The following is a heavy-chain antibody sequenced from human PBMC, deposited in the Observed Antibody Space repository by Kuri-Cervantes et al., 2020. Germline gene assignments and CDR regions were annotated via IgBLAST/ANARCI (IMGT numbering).Heavy chain of an antibody. D-gene: IGHD3-22*01. Sequence: GGSLRLSCAASGFSFSNYAMHWVRQAPGKGLEWVAVVSYDGSNKYYADSVKGRFTISRDNAKNSLYLQMNSLRAEDTAVYYCATPPSYYYDSSGYHYYMDVWGKGTTVTVSS. CDR1: GFSFSNYA. CDR2: VSYDGSNK. J-gene: IGHJ6*03. V-gene: IGHV3-30-3*01. CDR3: ATPPSYYYDSSGYHYYMDV.